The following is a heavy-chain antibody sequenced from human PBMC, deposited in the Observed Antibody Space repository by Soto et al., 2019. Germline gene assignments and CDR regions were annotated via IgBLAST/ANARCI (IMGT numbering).Heavy chain of an antibody. D-gene: IGHD2-2*01. CDR2: ISGSGGST. J-gene: IGHJ6*03. CDR3: AKVALNCSSTSCPTNAGTYYYMDV. Sequence: PGGSLRLSCAASGFTFSSYAMSWVRRAPGKGLEWVSAISGSGGSTYYADSVKGRFTISRDNSKNTLYLQMNSLRAEDTAVYYCAKVALNCSSTSCPTNAGTYYYMDVWGKGTTGTVSS. V-gene: IGHV3-23*01. CDR1: GFTFSSYA.